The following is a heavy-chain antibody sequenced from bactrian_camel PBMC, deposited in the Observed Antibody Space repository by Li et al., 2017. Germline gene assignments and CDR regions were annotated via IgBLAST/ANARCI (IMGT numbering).Heavy chain of an antibody. CDR3: AARGAYCYGQIYARGFGY. V-gene: IGHV3S53*01. J-gene: IGHJ6*01. CDR1: GYTFRGNC. CDR2: IDSDGMT. Sequence: VQLVESGGGSVQAGESLRLSCSASGYTFRGNCVAWFRQAPGKEREGVAKIDSDGMTTYAASVQGRFIISRDNAKNTLYLQMNSLKPEDTAMYYCAARGAYCYGQIYARGFGYWGQGTQVTVS. D-gene: IGHD3*01.